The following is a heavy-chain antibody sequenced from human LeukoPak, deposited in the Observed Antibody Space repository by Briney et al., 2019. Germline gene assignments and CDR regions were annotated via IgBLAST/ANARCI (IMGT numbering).Heavy chain of an antibody. CDR2: IIPIFGTA. CDR3: ARDRPDDSSGYHTYYYYYMDV. Sequence: PGASVKVSCKASGYTFTSYGISWVRQAPGQGLEWMGRIIPIFGTANYAQKFQGRVTITTDESTSTAYMELSSLRSEDTAVYYCARDRPDDSSGYHTYYYYYMDVWGKGTTVTVSS. V-gene: IGHV1-69*05. J-gene: IGHJ6*03. D-gene: IGHD3-22*01. CDR1: GYTFTSYG.